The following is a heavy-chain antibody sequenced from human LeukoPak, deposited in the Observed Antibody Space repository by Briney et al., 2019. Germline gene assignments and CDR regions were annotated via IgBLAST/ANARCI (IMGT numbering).Heavy chain of an antibody. V-gene: IGHV5-51*01. D-gene: IGHD5-24*01. CDR2: IYAGDSET. Sequence: GESLKISCKGSGYSFSTYWIGWLRQMSGKGLEWMGIIYAGDSETRYSPSFQGQVTMSVDKSVNTAYLQWSSLKASDSGKYYCARVGLAAKHFDSWGQGTLVTVSS. CDR1: GYSFSTYW. J-gene: IGHJ4*02. CDR3: ARVGLAAKHFDS.